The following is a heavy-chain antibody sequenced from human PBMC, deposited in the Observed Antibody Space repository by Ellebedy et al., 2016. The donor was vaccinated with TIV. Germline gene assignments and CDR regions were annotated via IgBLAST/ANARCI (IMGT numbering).Heavy chain of an antibody. J-gene: IGHJ4*02. D-gene: IGHD3-10*01. CDR2: IYHIGNT. CDR1: GVSISSRNW. Sequence: MPSETLSLTCAVSGVSISSRNWWSWVRQPPGKGLEWIGEIYHIGNTNYNPSLKSRVTMSVDKSRNPFSLKLNSVTAADTAVYYCAREEYFGSATFDSWGQGTLVTVSS. V-gene: IGHV4-4*02. CDR3: AREEYFGSATFDS.